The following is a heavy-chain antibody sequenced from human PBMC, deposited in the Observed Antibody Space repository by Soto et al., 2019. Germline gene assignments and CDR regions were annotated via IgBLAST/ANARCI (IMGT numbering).Heavy chain of an antibody. J-gene: IGHJ4*02. Sequence: GGSLRLSCAASGFTFSSYSMNWVRQAPGKGLEWVSSISSSSSSYIYYADSVKGRFTISRDNAKNSLYLQMNSLRAEDTAVYYCARVRIAVAGYFEYWGQGTLVTVSS. CDR2: ISSSSSSYI. CDR3: ARVRIAVAGYFEY. CDR1: GFTFSSYS. V-gene: IGHV3-21*01. D-gene: IGHD6-19*01.